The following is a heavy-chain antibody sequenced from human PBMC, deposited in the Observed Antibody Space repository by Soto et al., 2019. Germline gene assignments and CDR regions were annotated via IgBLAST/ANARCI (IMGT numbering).Heavy chain of an antibody. CDR3: ARDRGGFGELVYHY. V-gene: IGHV3-11*06. Sequence: NPVGSLRLSCAASGFTFSDYYMSWIRQAPGKGLEWVSYISSSSSYTNYADSVKGRFTISRDNAKNSLYLQMNSLRAEDTAVYYCARDRGGFGELVYHYWGQGTLVTVSS. J-gene: IGHJ4*02. CDR2: ISSSSSYT. D-gene: IGHD3-10*01. CDR1: GFTFSDYY.